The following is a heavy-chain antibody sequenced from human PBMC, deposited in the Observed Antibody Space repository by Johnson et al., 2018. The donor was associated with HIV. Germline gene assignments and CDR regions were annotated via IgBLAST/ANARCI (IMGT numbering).Heavy chain of an antibody. J-gene: IGHJ3*02. CDR3: VRRRSYSSSWEPPDDAFDI. CDR2: IGTAGDT. Sequence: MQLVESGGGLVEPGGSLRLSCAASGFTFSSYDMHWVRQATGKGLEWVSAIGTAGDTYYPGSVKGRFTISRENAKNSLYLQMNSLRAGDTAVYYCVRRRSYSSSWEPPDDAFDIWGQGTMVTVSS. D-gene: IGHD6-13*01. V-gene: IGHV3-13*01. CDR1: GFTFSSYD.